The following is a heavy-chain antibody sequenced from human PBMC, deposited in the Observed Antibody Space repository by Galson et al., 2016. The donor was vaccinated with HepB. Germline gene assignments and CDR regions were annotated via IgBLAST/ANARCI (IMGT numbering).Heavy chain of an antibody. CDR1: GFTFSNYA. J-gene: IGHJ4*02. CDR2: ISYDGTYK. CDR3: ETAASETTGEVF. V-gene: IGHV3-30*04. Sequence: SLRLSCAASGFTFSNYAMHWVRQAPGKGLEYVALISYDGTYKYYADPVKGRFTISRDNSKNTLYLQMNSLRPEDTAVYYCETAASETTGEVFWGQGTLVIVSS. D-gene: IGHD1-1*01.